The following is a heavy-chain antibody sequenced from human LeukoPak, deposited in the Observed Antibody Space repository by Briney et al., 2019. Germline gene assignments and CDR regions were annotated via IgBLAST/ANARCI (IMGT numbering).Heavy chain of an antibody. CDR2: ISSSSSTI. CDR3: ARGPPIAAAGYFDY. CDR1: GFTFSSYS. Sequence: GGSLRLSCAASGFTFSSYSMSWVRQAPGKGLEWVSYISSSSSTIYYADSVKGRFTISRDNAKSSLYLQMNSLRAEDTAVYYCARGPPIAAAGYFDYWGQGTLVTVSS. J-gene: IGHJ4*02. V-gene: IGHV3-48*01. D-gene: IGHD6-13*01.